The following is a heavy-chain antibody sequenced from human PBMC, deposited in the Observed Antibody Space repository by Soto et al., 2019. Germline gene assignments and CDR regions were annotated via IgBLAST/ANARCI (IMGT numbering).Heavy chain of an antibody. Sequence: PGESLKISCKGSGYSFTSYWIGWVRQMPGKGLEWMGIIYPGDSDTRYSPSFQGQVTISADKSISTAYLQWSSLKASDTAMYYCARRPLSGSIDYDMDVWGQGTTVTVSS. D-gene: IGHD5-12*01. J-gene: IGHJ6*02. CDR1: GYSFTSYW. CDR3: ARRPLSGSIDYDMDV. CDR2: IYPGDSDT. V-gene: IGHV5-51*01.